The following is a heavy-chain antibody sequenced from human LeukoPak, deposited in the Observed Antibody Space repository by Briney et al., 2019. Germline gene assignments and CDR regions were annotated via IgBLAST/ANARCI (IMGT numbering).Heavy chain of an antibody. V-gene: IGHV1-18*01. CDR2: ISAYNDNT. D-gene: IGHD3-10*01. J-gene: IGHJ4*02. CDR3: ARVWFGELLLDY. CDR1: GYTFTSYG. Sequence: ASVKDSCKASGYTFTSYGISCVRQAPGQGLEWMGWISAYNDNTNYAKKLQGRFTMTTDTSTSTDYMELRSLRSDDTAVYYCARVWFGELLLDYWGQGTLVTVSS.